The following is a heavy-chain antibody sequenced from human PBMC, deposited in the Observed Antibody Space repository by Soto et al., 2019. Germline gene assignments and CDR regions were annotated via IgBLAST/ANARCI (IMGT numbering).Heavy chain of an antibody. CDR3: ARGLPYFDY. Sequence: PSETLSLTCAVYGGSFSGYYWSWIRQPPGKGLEWIGEINHSGSTNYNPSLKSRVTISVDTSKNQFSLKLSSVTAADTAVYYCARGLPYFDYWGQGTLVTVSS. V-gene: IGHV4-34*01. CDR1: GGSFSGYY. J-gene: IGHJ4*02. CDR2: INHSGST.